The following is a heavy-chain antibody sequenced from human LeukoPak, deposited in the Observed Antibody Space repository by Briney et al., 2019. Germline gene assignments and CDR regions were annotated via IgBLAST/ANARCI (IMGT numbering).Heavy chain of an antibody. D-gene: IGHD2-21*02. CDR3: ARGVVSYCGGDCPFDY. CDR2: IYYSGST. Sequence: SETLSLTCTVSGGSISSSSYYWGWIRQPPGKGLEWIGSIYYSGSTYYNPSLKSRVTISVDTSKNQFSLKLSSVTAADTAVYYCARGVVSYCGGDCPFDYWGQGTLVTVSS. V-gene: IGHV4-39*07. CDR1: GGSISSSSYY. J-gene: IGHJ4*02.